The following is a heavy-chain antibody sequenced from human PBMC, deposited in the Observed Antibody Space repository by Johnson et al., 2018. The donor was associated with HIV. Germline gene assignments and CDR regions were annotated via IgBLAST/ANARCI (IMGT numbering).Heavy chain of an antibody. Sequence: QVQLVESGGNLVQPGGSLRLSCAASGFTFIDYYMNWIRQAPGKGLQWVAVISYDGSNKYYADSVKGRFTISRDNSKNTLYLQMNSLRAEDTAVYYCARDAILSPGAFDIWGQGTMVTVSS. V-gene: IGHV3-30-3*01. CDR1: GFTFIDYY. CDR3: ARDAILSPGAFDI. CDR2: ISYDGSNK. J-gene: IGHJ3*02. D-gene: IGHD2-21*01.